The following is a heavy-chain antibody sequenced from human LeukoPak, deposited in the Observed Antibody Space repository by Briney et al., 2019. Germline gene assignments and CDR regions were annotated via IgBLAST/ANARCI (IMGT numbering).Heavy chain of an antibody. CDR1: GYTFTGYY. J-gene: IGHJ6*03. Sequence: GASVKVSCKASGYTFTGYYMHWVRQAPGQGLEWMGWINPNSGGTNYAQKFQGRVTMTRDTSISTAYMELSRLRSDDTAVYYCARAWGYCSSTSCPTGYYYYYMDVWGKGTTVTVSS. V-gene: IGHV1-2*02. CDR3: ARAWGYCSSTSCPTGYYYYYMDV. D-gene: IGHD2-2*01. CDR2: INPNSGGT.